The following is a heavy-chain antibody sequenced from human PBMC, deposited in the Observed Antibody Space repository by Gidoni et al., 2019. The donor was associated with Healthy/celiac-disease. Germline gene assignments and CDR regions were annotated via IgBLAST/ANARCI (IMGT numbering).Heavy chain of an antibody. D-gene: IGHD6-19*01. CDR2: ISDSDSGT. V-gene: IGHV3-23*01. CDR1: GFTFSTYA. J-gene: IGHJ4*02. Sequence: EVQLLESGGGLVQPGRSLRLSCAASGFTFSTYAMSWVRQAPGKGLEWVSGISDSDSGTYYAVSVKGRFTISRDNSNNALYLQLNSLRAEDTAVYYCAKALTSAWFFDYWGQGTLVTVSS. CDR3: AKALTSAWFFDY.